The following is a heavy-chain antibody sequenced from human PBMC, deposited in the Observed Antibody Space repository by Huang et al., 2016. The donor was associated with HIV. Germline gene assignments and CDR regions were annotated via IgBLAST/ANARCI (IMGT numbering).Heavy chain of an antibody. J-gene: IGHJ4*02. CDR2: INSDGSSS. Sequence: EVQLVESGGGLVQPGGSLRLSCAASGFTFSCYWMHWVRQAPGKGLVWVSRINSDGSSSGYADSVKGRFTISRDNAKNTLYLQMNSLRAEDTAVYYCVRDPRIQSWLNYFDYWGQGTLVSVSS. CDR3: VRDPRIQSWLNYFDY. V-gene: IGHV3-74*01. CDR1: GFTFSCYW. D-gene: IGHD3-22*01.